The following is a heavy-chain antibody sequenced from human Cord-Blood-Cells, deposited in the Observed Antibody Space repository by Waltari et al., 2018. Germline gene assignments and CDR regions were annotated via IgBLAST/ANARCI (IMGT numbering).Heavy chain of an antibody. CDR3: ARGPDY. CDR2: INQIGRT. Sequence: QLQLQESGPGLLKPSETLSLTCAVYGGSFSGYYWSWIRQPPGQGLEWFGEINQIGRTNDHPSLKSRVTISVETSKTQFPLKLSSVTAADTAVYYCARGPDYWGQGTLVTVSS. CDR1: GGSFSGYY. V-gene: IGHV4-34*01. J-gene: IGHJ4*02.